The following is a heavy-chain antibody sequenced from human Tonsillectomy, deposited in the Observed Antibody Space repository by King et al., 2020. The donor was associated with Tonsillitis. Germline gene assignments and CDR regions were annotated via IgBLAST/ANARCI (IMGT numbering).Heavy chain of an antibody. D-gene: IGHD1-14*01. Sequence: VQLVESGGGLVQPGGSLRLSCAASGFTFSSYWMSWVRQAPGKGLEWVANIKQDGSEAYYVVSVTGRLTISRDNAENSLYLQMNSLRAEDTAVYYCARDSLTATRAFDLWGRGTLVTVSS. V-gene: IGHV3-7*03. CDR3: ARDSLTATRAFDL. CDR2: IKQDGSEA. J-gene: IGHJ2*01. CDR1: GFTFSSYW.